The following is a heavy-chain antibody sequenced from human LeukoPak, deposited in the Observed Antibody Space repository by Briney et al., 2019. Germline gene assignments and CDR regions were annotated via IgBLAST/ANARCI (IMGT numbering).Heavy chain of an antibody. J-gene: IGHJ4*02. V-gene: IGHV3-21*01. Sequence: GGSLRLSCGASGFTFSTYSMNWVRQAPGKGLEWVSSISSSSSYIYYADSVKGRFTISRDNAKNSLYLQMNSLRAEDTAVYYCARFHSSKYPPYYFDYWGQGTLVTVPS. CDR1: GFTFSTYS. CDR2: ISSSSSYI. CDR3: ARFHSSKYPPYYFDY. D-gene: IGHD3-22*01.